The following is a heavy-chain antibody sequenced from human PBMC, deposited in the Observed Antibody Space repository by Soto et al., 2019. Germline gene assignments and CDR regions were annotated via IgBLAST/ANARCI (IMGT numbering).Heavy chain of an antibody. CDR3: ARDSDWNYYFDY. J-gene: IGHJ4*02. V-gene: IGHV4-39*07. Sequence: SETLSLTCTVSGGSISSSSYYWGWIRQPPGKGLEWIGSIYYSGSTYYNPSLKSRVTISVDTSTNQFSLKLSSVTAADTAVYYCARDSDWNYYFDYWGQGTLVTVSS. CDR1: GGSISSSSYY. D-gene: IGHD1-7*01. CDR2: IYYSGST.